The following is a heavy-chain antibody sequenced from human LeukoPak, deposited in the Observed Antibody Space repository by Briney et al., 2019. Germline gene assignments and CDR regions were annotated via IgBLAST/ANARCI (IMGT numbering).Heavy chain of an antibody. CDR1: GYTLTELS. J-gene: IGHJ6*02. V-gene: IGHV1-24*01. CDR2: FDPEDGET. CDR3: ALTPLYCSSTSCRYYYYGMDV. Sequence: ASVKVSCKVSGYTLTELSMHWVRQAPGKGLGWVGGFDPEDGETIYAQKFQGRVTMTEDTSTDTAYMELSSLRSEDTAVYYCALTPLYCSSTSCRYYYYGMDVWGQGTTVTVSS. D-gene: IGHD2-2*01.